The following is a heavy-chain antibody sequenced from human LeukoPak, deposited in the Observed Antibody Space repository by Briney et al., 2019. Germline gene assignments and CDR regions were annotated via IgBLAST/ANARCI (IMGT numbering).Heavy chain of an antibody. D-gene: IGHD1-26*01. J-gene: IGHJ4*02. Sequence: GGSLRLSCAVSGFTFSNYWMSWVRQAPGKGLEWVSYISSSGTTISYAQSVKGRFTITRDNAQNSLTLHMNTLRADDTAVYYCAKDGGTHFDHWGQGTLVTVSS. CDR1: GFTFSNYW. V-gene: IGHV3-48*01. CDR3: AKDGGTHFDH. CDR2: ISSSGTTI.